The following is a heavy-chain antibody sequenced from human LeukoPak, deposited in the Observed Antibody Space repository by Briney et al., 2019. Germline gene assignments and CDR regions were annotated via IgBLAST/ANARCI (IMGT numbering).Heavy chain of an antibody. D-gene: IGHD1-14*01. CDR1: GGSISSSSYY. CDR3: ARDLYPSEYYFDY. CDR2: IYYSGST. V-gene: IGHV4-39*07. Sequence: PSETLSLTCTVSGGSISSSSYYWGWIRQPPGKGLEWIGSIYYSGSTYYNPSLKSRVTISVDTSKNQFSLKLSSVTAADTAVYYCARDLYPSEYYFDYWGQGTLVTVSS. J-gene: IGHJ4*02.